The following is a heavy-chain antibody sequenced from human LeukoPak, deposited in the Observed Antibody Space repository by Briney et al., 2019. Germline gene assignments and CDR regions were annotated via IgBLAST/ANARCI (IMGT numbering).Heavy chain of an antibody. CDR3: ASDQVSGVFDY. Sequence: PGGSLRLSCAGSEFVFSDFYINWIRHSPGKGLEWLAYISPDGSYTTHGDSVKGRFVISRDNAKNSVSLQMNSLRVEDTAVYFCASDQVSGVFDYWGQGARVTVS. V-gene: IGHV3-11*05. D-gene: IGHD5/OR15-5a*01. CDR2: ISPDGSYT. CDR1: EFVFSDFY. J-gene: IGHJ4*02.